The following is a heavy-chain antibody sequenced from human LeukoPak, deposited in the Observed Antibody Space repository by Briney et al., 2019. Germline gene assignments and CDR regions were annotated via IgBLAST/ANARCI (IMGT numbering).Heavy chain of an antibody. J-gene: IGHJ4*02. CDR3: ARECHLEGTIVVVTAIQGFDY. Sequence: SQTLSLTCAISGDSVSSNSAAWNWIRQSPSRGLEWLGRTYYRSKWYNDYAVSVKSRITLNPDTSKNQFSLQLNSVTPEDTAVYYCARECHLEGTIVVVTAIQGFDYWGQGTLVTVSS. CDR2: TYYRSKWYN. V-gene: IGHV6-1*01. CDR1: GDSVSSNSAA. D-gene: IGHD2-21*02.